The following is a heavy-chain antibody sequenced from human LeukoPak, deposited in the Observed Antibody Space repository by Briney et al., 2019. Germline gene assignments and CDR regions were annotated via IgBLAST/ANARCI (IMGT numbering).Heavy chain of an antibody. V-gene: IGHV3-30*02. CDR2: IQYDGSNK. D-gene: IGHD3-10*01. CDR3: AKDLLWFGELSWDAFDI. J-gene: IGHJ3*02. Sequence: GGSLRLSCAASGFTFSSYGIHWVRQAPGKGLEWVAFIQYDGSNKYYADSVKGRFTISRDNSKNTLYLQMNSLRVEDTAVYYCAKDLLWFGELSWDAFDIWGQGTMVTVSS. CDR1: GFTFSSYG.